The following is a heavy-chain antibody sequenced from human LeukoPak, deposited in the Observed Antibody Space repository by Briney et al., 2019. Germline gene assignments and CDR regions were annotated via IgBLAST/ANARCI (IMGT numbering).Heavy chain of an antibody. CDR1: GFTFSNYW. J-gene: IGHJ4*02. CDR3: ARGGPDSSDYSSLFDY. V-gene: IGHV3-74*01. Sequence: GGSLRLSCAASGFTFSNYWMSWVRQAPGRGLVWVSRINSDGSSRHYADSVKGRFTISRDNAKNTLHLQMTSLRAEDTAVYYCARGGPDSSDYSSLFDYWGRGILVTVSS. CDR2: INSDGSSR. D-gene: IGHD3-22*01.